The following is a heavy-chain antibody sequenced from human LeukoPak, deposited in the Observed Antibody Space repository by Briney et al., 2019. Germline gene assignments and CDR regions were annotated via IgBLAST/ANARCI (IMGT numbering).Heavy chain of an antibody. D-gene: IGHD6-13*01. Sequence: PVRVSCKDSGGTFSSYAISWVRQAPGQGLEWMGGIIPIFGTASYAQRFQGRVTITADESTSTAYMELSSLRSEDTAVYYFARERQQLDHFDYWGQGTLVTVSS. CDR3: ARERQQLDHFDY. V-gene: IGHV1-69*13. CDR2: IIPIFGTA. CDR1: GGTFSSYA. J-gene: IGHJ4*02.